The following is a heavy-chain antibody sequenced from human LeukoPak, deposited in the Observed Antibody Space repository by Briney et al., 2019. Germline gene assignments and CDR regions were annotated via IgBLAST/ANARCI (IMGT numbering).Heavy chain of an antibody. V-gene: IGHV3-7*03. J-gene: IGHJ6*02. CDR1: GFTFSSYW. D-gene: IGHD3-16*01. CDR3: ARGGGLDV. CDR2: TNHNGNVN. Sequence: GGSLRLSCAASGFTFSSYWMNWARQAPGKGLEWVASTNHNGNVNYYVDSVKGRFAISRDNAKNSLYLQMSNLRAEDTAVYFCARGGGLDVWGQGATVTVSS.